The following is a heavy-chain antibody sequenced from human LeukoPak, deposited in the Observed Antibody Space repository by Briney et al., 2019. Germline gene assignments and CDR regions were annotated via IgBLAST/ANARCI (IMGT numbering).Heavy chain of an antibody. CDR1: GYTFTGYC. Sequence: ASVKVSCKASGYTFTGYCMHWVRQAPGQGLEWMGWINPNSGGTNYAQKFQGWVTMTRDTSISTAYMELSRLRSDDTAVYYCARAWGSGSSAPYYYYGMDVWGQGTTVTVSS. CDR3: ARAWGSGSSAPYYYYGMDV. V-gene: IGHV1-2*04. CDR2: INPNSGGT. J-gene: IGHJ6*02. D-gene: IGHD3-10*01.